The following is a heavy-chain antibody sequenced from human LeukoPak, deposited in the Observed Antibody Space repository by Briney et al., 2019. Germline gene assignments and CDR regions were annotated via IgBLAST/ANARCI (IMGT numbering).Heavy chain of an antibody. V-gene: IGHV4-4*02. CDR2: IYHSGST. Sequence: SETVSLTCAVSGCSISSSNWWSWVRQPPGKGLEWIGEIYHSGSTNYNPSLRSRVIISVDKSKNQFSLKLSSVTAVDTAVYYCAREYGGNYHWYFDLWGRGTLVTVSS. CDR1: GCSISSSNW. D-gene: IGHD4-23*01. J-gene: IGHJ2*01. CDR3: AREYGGNYHWYFDL.